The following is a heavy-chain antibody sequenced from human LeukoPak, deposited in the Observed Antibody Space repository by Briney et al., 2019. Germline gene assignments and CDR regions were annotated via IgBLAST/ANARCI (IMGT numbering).Heavy chain of an antibody. V-gene: IGHV3-30-3*01. CDR3: ATGGDIVVVVAATRPGYFDY. CDR1: GFTFSSYA. CDR2: ISYDGSNK. Sequence: GGSLRLSCAASGFTFSSYAMHWVRQAPGKGLEWVAVISYDGSNKYYADSVKGRFTISRDNSKNTLYLQMNSLRAEDTAVYYCATGGDIVVVVAATRPGYFDYWGQGTLVTVSS. J-gene: IGHJ4*02. D-gene: IGHD2-15*01.